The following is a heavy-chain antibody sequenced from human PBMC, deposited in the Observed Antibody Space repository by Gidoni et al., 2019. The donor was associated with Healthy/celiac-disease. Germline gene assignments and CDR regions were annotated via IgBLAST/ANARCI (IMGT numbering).Heavy chain of an antibody. CDR2: ISSSSSYI. J-gene: IGHJ4*02. V-gene: IGHV3-21*01. D-gene: IGHD5-18*01. CDR3: ARDQVDTAMPYPGYYFDY. CDR1: GFTFSSYS. Sequence: EVQLVESGGGLVKPGGSLRLSCAASGFTFSSYSMNWVRQAPGKGLEWVSSISSSSSYIYYADSVKGRFTISRDNAKNSLYLQMNSLRAEDTAVYYCARDQVDTAMPYPGYYFDYWGQGTLVTVSS.